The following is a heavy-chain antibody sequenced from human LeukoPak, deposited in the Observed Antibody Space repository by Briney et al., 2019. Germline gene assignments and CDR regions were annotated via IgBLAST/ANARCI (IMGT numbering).Heavy chain of an antibody. CDR1: GFTFTNYG. V-gene: IGHV3-30*03. D-gene: IGHD5-24*01. Sequence: GGSLRPSCAASGFTFTNYGMHWVRQVPGKGLEWVAVISYDGSNKYYADSVKGRFTISRDNSENTLYLQMKSLRAEDTAVYYCARGDGYNFFDYWGQGTLVTVSS. J-gene: IGHJ4*02. CDR2: ISYDGSNK. CDR3: ARGDGYNFFDY.